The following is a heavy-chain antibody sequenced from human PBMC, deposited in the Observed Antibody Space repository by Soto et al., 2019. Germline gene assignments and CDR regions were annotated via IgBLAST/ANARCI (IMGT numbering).Heavy chain of an antibody. Sequence: PGGSLRLSCAASGFTFGSYAMSWVRQAPGKGLEWVSVISGDGANTYYADSVKGRFTISRDNSKNTLYVQMNSLSAEDTAVYYCARDFTGSGRYFDYWGQGTLVTVSS. CDR2: ISGDGANT. V-gene: IGHV3-23*01. D-gene: IGHD6-19*01. J-gene: IGHJ4*02. CDR3: ARDFTGSGRYFDY. CDR1: GFTFGSYA.